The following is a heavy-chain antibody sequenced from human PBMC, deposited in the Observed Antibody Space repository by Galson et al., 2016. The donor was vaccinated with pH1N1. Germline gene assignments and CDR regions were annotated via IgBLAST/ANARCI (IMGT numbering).Heavy chain of an antibody. CDR2: IYAGDSDA. CDR3: ARQNEGALDV. CDR1: GYSFTTHW. Sequence: QSGAEVTKPGESLKISCKASGYSFTTHWIGWERQMPGKGLEWMGIIYAGDSDARYSPSLKGQVSFSVDKSITTADLQWRSLQASDTAIYYCARQNEGALDVWGQGTTVTVSS. J-gene: IGHJ6*02. D-gene: IGHD1-1*01. V-gene: IGHV5-51*01.